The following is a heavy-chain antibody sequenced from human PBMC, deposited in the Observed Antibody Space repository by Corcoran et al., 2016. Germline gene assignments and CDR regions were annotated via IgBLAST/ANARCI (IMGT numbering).Heavy chain of an antibody. CDR1: GGTFSSYA. D-gene: IGHD5-18*01. Sequence: QVQLGQSGAVVKKPGSSVKVCCKAAGGTFSSYAISWVRQAPGQGLEWMGGIIPIFGTANYAQKFQGRVTITTVESTSTAYKELRSLRSEDTAVYYCARAPEHSYGETWGQGTLVTVSS. CDR3: ARAPEHSYGET. J-gene: IGHJ4*02. CDR2: IIPIFGTA. V-gene: IGHV1-69*01.